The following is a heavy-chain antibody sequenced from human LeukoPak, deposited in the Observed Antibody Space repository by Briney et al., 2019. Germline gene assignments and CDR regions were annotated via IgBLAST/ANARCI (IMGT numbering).Heavy chain of an antibody. CDR3: ARARYPYMVRGVTNWFDP. J-gene: IGHJ5*02. CDR2: INHSGST. D-gene: IGHD3-10*01. CDR1: GGSFSGYY. V-gene: IGHV4-34*01. Sequence: SETLSLTCAVYGGSFSGYYWSWIRQPPGKGLEWIGEINHSGSTNYNPSLKSRVTISVDTSKNQFSLKLSSVTAADTAVYYCARARYPYMVRGVTNWFDPWGQGTLVTVSS.